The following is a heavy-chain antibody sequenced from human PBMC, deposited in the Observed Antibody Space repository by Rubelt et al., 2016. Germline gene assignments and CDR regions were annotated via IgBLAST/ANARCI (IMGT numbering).Heavy chain of an antibody. D-gene: IGHD4-17*01. V-gene: IGHV4-39*01. CDR1: GGSISSSSYY. CDR2: ISYIGCT. CDR3: ARHAFSVTTGSFGDF. Sequence: QLQLQESGPGLVKPSETLSLTYTVSGGSISSSSYYWGWIRQPPRKGLEWIATISYIGCTYSTPSLKSRVTISVNTSQNQFSLRLGSVTAGDTAMYYGARHAFSVTTGSFGDFWGQGTLVTVSS. J-gene: IGHJ4*02.